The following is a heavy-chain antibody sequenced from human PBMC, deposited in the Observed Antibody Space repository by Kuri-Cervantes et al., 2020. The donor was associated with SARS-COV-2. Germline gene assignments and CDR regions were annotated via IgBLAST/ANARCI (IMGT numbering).Heavy chain of an antibody. J-gene: IGHJ4*02. CDR3: ARDCSGTDCYIIVYGLSD. CDR1: GYTFTGYY. V-gene: IGHV1-69*13. D-gene: IGHD2-2*01. CDR2: IIPMFDTA. Sequence: SVKVSCKASGYTFTGYYMHWVRQAPGQGLEWMGGIIPMFDTADYAPKFQGRVTVTADESTRTVYMEMSSLGSDDTAVYYCARDCSGTDCYIIVYGLSDWGQGTLVTVSS.